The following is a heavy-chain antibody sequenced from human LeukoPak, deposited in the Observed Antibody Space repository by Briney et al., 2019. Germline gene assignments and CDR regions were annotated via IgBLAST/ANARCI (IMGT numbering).Heavy chain of an antibody. CDR2: INSDGSST. CDR3: ARDGDYVPPPPYYFDY. Sequence: GRSLRLSCAASGFTFSSYWMHWVRQAPGKGLVWVSRINSDGSSTSYADSVKGRFTISRDNAKNTLYLQMNSLRAEDTAVYYCARDGDYVPPPPYYFDYWGQGTLVTVSS. V-gene: IGHV3-74*01. D-gene: IGHD4-17*01. CDR1: GFTFSSYW. J-gene: IGHJ4*02.